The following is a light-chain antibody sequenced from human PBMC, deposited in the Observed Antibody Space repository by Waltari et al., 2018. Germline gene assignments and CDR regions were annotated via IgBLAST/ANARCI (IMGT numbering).Light chain of an antibody. CDR1: SSDVGTYNL. CDR2: EGN. J-gene: IGLJ3*02. V-gene: IGLV2-23*01. Sequence: QSALTQPASVSGSPGQSITISCTGTSSDVGTYNLVSWYQHHPDKAPTLIIYEGNKRPSGVSNRFSGSKSGNPASLTISGLQAEDEADYYCCSFAAGSILVFGGGTKLTVL. CDR3: CSFAAGSILV.